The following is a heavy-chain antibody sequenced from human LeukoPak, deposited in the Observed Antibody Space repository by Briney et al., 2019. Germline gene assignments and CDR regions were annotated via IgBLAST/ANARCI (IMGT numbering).Heavy chain of an antibody. Sequence: GASVEASCTAFGHTFTTYYINWWTQAPGHRREWLGGIIPIFGTADYAQTFQGRVTITTAESTSPGYMEMSSLTSEETAVSCCATFGELLSVPYWGQGTLVTVSS. CDR2: IIPIFGTA. D-gene: IGHD3-10*01. CDR1: GHTFTTYY. J-gene: IGHJ4*02. V-gene: IGHV1-69*05. CDR3: ATFGELLSVPY.